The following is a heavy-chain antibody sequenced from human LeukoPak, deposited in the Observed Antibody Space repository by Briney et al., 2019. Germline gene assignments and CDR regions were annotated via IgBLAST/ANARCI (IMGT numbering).Heavy chain of an antibody. D-gene: IGHD3-22*01. CDR2: IYHSGTT. J-gene: IGHJ5*02. CDR3: ARDSSRYYWFDP. V-gene: IGHV4-31*03. Sequence: SQTLSLTCTVSGGSISSGGFWNWIRQHPREGVEWIGYIYHSGTTYYNPSLKSRVTISVDTSKNQFSLKLSSVTAADTAVYYCARDSSRYYWFDPWGQGTLVTVSS. CDR1: GGSISSGGF.